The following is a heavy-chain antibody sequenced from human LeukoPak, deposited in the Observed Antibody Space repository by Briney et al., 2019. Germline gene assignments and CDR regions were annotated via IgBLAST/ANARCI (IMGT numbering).Heavy chain of an antibody. CDR2: INSDGSST. CDR3: ARGAYSFDC. CDR1: GFTISSLW. V-gene: IGHV3-74*01. D-gene: IGHD4-11*01. Sequence: GGSLRLSCAASGFTISSLWMHWVRQAPGKGLVLVSRINSDGSSTSYVDSVKGRFTISRDNAKNTLYLQMNNLRADDAAVYYCARGAYSFDCWGQGTLVTVSS. J-gene: IGHJ4*02.